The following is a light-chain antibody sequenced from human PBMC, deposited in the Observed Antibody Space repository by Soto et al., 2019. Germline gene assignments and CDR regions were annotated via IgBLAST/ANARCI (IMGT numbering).Light chain of an antibody. CDR2: SAS. CDR3: QQYDSSLYT. V-gene: IGKV3-20*01. CDR1: QSVSSSY. J-gene: IGKJ2*01. Sequence: EIVLTQSPGTLSLSPGERATLSCRASQSVSSSYLAWYQQKPGQAPRLLIYSASTRATGIPDRFSGSGSGTDFTLTISRLEPEDLAVYYCQQYDSSLYTFVQGTKLEIK.